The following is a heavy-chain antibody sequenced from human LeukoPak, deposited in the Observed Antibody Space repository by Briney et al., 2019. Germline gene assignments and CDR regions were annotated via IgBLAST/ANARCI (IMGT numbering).Heavy chain of an antibody. D-gene: IGHD3-10*02. CDR1: GFTFDNYG. V-gene: IGHV3-9*01. J-gene: IGHJ6*04. CDR2: ISWNGLTV. Sequence: GGSLRLSCAASGFTFDNYGMHWVRQAPGKGLEWVSGISWNGLTVDSADSVKGRFTISRDNAKNSLYLQMNSLRAEDTAVYYCAELGITMIGGVWGKGTTVTISS. CDR3: AELGITMIGGV.